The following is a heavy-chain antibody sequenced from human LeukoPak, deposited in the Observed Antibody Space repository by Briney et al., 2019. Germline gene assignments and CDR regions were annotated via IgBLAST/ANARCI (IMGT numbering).Heavy chain of an antibody. Sequence: SETLSLTCTVSGGSISSGDYYWSWIRQPPGKGLEWIGYIYYSGSTYYNPSLKSRVTISVDTSKNQFSLKLSSVTAADTAVYYCARKYYYGSGSYSGSFDPWGQGTLVTVSS. CDR2: IYYSGST. J-gene: IGHJ5*02. D-gene: IGHD3-10*01. V-gene: IGHV4-30-4*01. CDR1: GGSISSGDYY. CDR3: ARKYYYGSGSYSGSFDP.